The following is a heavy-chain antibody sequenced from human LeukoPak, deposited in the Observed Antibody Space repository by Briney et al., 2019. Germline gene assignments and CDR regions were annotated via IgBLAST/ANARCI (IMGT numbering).Heavy chain of an antibody. CDR2: ISGSGGST. V-gene: IGHV3-23*01. CDR1: GSTFSSYP. CDR3: AIQAY. Sequence: GGSLGLSWEALGSTFSSYPLSWVGQPPGKGLEWVSAISGSGGSTYYADSVKGRFTISRDNSKNTLYLQMNSLRAEDTAVYYCAIQAYWGQGTLVTVSS. J-gene: IGHJ4*02.